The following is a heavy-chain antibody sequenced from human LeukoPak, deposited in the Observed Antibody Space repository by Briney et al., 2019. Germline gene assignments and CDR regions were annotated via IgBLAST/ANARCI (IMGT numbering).Heavy chain of an antibody. CDR3: ARSSGYMSY. D-gene: IGHD3-22*01. J-gene: IGHJ4*02. CDR2: TNHSGST. V-gene: IGHV4-34*01. Sequence: SETLSLTCAVYGGSFSGYYWSWIRQPPGKGLEWIGETNHSGSTNYNPSLKSRVTISVDTSKNQFSLKLTSVTAADTAVYYCARSSGYMSYWGQGTLVTVSS. CDR1: GGSFSGYY.